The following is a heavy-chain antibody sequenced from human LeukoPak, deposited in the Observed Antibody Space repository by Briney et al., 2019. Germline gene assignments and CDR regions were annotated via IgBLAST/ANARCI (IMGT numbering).Heavy chain of an antibody. J-gene: IGHJ4*02. CDR1: GFTFSSYS. CDR3: ARTYSSSWYEYYFDY. Sequence: PGGSLRLSCAASGFTFSSYSMNWVRQAPGKGLEWVSCISSSSSTIYYADSVKGRFTISRDNAKNSLYLQMNSLRAEDTAVYYCARTYSSSWYEYYFDYWGQGTLVTVSS. V-gene: IGHV3-48*01. D-gene: IGHD6-13*01. CDR2: ISSSSSTI.